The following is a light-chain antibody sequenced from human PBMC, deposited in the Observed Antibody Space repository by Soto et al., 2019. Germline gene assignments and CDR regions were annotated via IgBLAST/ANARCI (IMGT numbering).Light chain of an antibody. CDR2: DAS. CDR3: QQRSNWPPKYT. CDR1: QSVSSY. Sequence: EIVLTQSPATLSLSPGERATLSCRASQSVSSYLAWYQQKPGQAPRLLIYDASNRATGIPARFSGSGSGTDFTLTIGSLEPEDFVVYYCQQRSNWPPKYTFGQGTKLEIK. V-gene: IGKV3-11*01. J-gene: IGKJ2*01.